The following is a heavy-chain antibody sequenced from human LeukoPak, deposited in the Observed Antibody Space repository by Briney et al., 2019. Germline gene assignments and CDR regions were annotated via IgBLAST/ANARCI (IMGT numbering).Heavy chain of an antibody. Sequence: GASVKVSCKASGYTFTGYYMHWVRQAPGQGLEWMGRINPNSGGTNYAQKFQGRVAMTRDTSISTAYMELSRLRSDDTGVYYCARGTGVVITYYYFDYWGQGTLVTVSS. CDR1: GYTFTGYY. V-gene: IGHV1-2*05. CDR3: ARGTGVVITYYYFDY. J-gene: IGHJ4*02. D-gene: IGHD3-3*01. CDR2: INPNSGGT.